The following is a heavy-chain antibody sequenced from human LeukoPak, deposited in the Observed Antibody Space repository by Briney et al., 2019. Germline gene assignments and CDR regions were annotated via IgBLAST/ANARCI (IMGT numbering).Heavy chain of an antibody. CDR2: IYPGDSDT. D-gene: IGHD3-22*01. Sequence: GESLKISCKGSGYSFTSYWIGWVRQLPGKGLEWMGIIYPGDSDTRYSPSFQGQVTISADKSISTAYLQWSSLKASDTAMYYCARPTGRYYDSSGYWAFDIWGQGTMVTVSS. CDR3: ARPTGRYYDSSGYWAFDI. CDR1: GYSFTSYW. V-gene: IGHV5-51*01. J-gene: IGHJ3*02.